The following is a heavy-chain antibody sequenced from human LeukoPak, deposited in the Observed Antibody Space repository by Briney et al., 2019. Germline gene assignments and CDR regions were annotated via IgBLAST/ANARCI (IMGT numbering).Heavy chain of an antibody. CDR3: AKVASGGHLDI. CDR1: GGSISSYY. Sequence: TLSLTCTVCGGSISSYYWTWIRQPPGKGVEWILYIYHTGSSNYNPPLKSRVAMSLDTSKNQFSLKLNSVTAADTAMYYCAKVASGGHLDIWGQGTMVTVSS. J-gene: IGHJ3*02. V-gene: IGHV4-59*01. D-gene: IGHD3-16*01. CDR2: IYHTGSS.